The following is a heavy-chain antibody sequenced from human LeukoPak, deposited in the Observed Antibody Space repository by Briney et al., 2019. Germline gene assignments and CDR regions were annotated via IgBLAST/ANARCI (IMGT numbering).Heavy chain of an antibody. CDR1: GGSISSYY. CDR2: IYYSGST. Sequence: PSETLSHTCTVSGGSISSYYWSWIRQPPGKGLEWIGYIYYSGSTNYNPSLKSRVTISVDTSKNQFSLKLSSVTAADTAVYYCARADYGGKGAFDPWGQGTLVTVSS. J-gene: IGHJ5*02. CDR3: ARADYGGKGAFDP. V-gene: IGHV4-59*01. D-gene: IGHD4-23*01.